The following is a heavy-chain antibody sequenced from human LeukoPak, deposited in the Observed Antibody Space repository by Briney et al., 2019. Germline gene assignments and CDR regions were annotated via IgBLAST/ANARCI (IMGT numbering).Heavy chain of an antibody. Sequence: GGSLRLSCAASGFTFSNYWMGWVRQAPGKGLEWVANIKEDGSAKYYVDSVKGRFTISRDNAKNSLYLQMNSLRAEDTAVYYCASYYNHWGQGTLVTVSS. CDR1: GFTFSNYW. CDR3: ASYYNH. V-gene: IGHV3-7*01. D-gene: IGHD1-26*01. CDR2: IKEDGSAK. J-gene: IGHJ5*02.